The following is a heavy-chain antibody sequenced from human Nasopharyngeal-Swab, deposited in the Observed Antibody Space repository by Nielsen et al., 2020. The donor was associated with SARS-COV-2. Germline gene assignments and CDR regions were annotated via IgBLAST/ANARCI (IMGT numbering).Heavy chain of an antibody. V-gene: IGHV3-30*18. J-gene: IGHJ3*02. Sequence: GGSLRLSCAASGFIFSSYGMHWVRQAPGKGLEWVAVISYDGGNKYYADSLKGRFTISKDNSKNTLYLQMNSLRAEDTAVYYCAKVPGSSWVDAFDIWGQGTKVTVSS. CDR3: AKVPGSSWVDAFDI. CDR1: GFIFSSYG. CDR2: ISYDGGNK. D-gene: IGHD6-13*01.